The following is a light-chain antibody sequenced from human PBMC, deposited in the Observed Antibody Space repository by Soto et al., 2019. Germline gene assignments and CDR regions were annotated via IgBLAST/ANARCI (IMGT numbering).Light chain of an antibody. CDR2: ASS. CDR1: QGIGIY. CDR3: QQLNNYPPA. Sequence: DIQLTQSPSFLSASVGDRVTITCRASQGIGIYLAWYQQKPGKAPSLLIYASSTLQSGVPSRFSGSGSGTEFTLTISSLQPDDFATYYCQQLNNYPPAFGQGTRLETK. J-gene: IGKJ5*01. V-gene: IGKV1-9*01.